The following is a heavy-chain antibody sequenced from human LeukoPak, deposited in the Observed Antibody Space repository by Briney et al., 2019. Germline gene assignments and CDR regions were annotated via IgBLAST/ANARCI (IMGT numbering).Heavy chain of an antibody. CDR2: INPSGGST. CDR3: ARWAQSGTMVRGANPGNCFDY. CDR1: GYTFISYY. D-gene: IGHD3-10*01. Sequence: ASVTVSCKASGYTFISYYMHWVRQAPGQGLEWMGIINPSGGSTSYAQKFQGRVTMTRDTSTSTVYMELSSLRSEDTAVYYCARWAQSGTMVRGANPGNCFDYWGQGTLVTVSS. J-gene: IGHJ4*02. V-gene: IGHV1-46*01.